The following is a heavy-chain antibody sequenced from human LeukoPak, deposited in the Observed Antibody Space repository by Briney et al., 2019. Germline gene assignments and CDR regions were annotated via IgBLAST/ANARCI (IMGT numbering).Heavy chain of an antibody. CDR1: GFTLSSYA. V-gene: IGHV3-20*04. J-gene: IGHJ4*02. Sequence: GGSLRLSCAASGFTLSSYAMSWVRQAPGKGLEWVSGINWNGGSTGYADSVKGRFTISRDNAKNSLYLQMNSLRAEDTALYYCARALHSGSHWGEGTLVTVSS. CDR2: INWNGGST. CDR3: ARALHSGSH. D-gene: IGHD1-26*01.